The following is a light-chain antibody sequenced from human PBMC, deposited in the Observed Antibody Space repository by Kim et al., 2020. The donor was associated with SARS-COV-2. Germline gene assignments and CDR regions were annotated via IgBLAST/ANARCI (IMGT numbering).Light chain of an antibody. J-gene: IGLJ2*01. CDR1: SSNIGNNY. V-gene: IGLV1-47*02. Sequence: QRVTISCSGSSSNIGNNYVYWYQQFPETAPQLLIYSNDQRPSGVPDRFSGSKSGTSASLVISGLRSEDEADYYCTTWDDSLSGHVVFGGGTKVTVL. CDR3: TTWDDSLSGHVV. CDR2: SND.